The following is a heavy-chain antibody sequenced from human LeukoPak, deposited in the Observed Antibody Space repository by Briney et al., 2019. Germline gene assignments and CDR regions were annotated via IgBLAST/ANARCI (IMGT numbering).Heavy chain of an antibody. J-gene: IGHJ6*03. CDR1: GDSVSSNSAA. D-gene: IGHD1-7*01. CDR2: TYYRSKWYN. V-gene: IGHV6-1*01. CDR3: ARGARGGAGTGYYYYYYYMDV. Sequence: SQTLSLTCAISGDSVSSNSAAWNWIRQSPSRGLEWLGRTYYRSKWYNDYAVSVKSRITINPDTSKNQFSLQLNSVTPEDTAVYYCARGARGGAGTGYYYYYYYMDVWGKGTTVTVSS.